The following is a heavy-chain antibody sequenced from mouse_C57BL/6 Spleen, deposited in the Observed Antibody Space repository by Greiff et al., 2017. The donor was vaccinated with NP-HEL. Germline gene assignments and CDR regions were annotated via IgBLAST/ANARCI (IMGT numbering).Heavy chain of an antibody. CDR1: GYTFTSYW. CDR3: ASYYGYEGFAY. J-gene: IGHJ3*01. Sequence: QVQLQQPGAELVMPGASVKLSCKASGYTFTSYWMHWVKQRPGQGLEWIGEIDPSDSYTNYNQKFKGKSTLTVDKSSSTAYMQLSGLTSEDSAVYYCASYYGYEGFAYWGQGTLVTVSA. CDR2: IDPSDSYT. V-gene: IGHV1-69*01. D-gene: IGHD2-2*01.